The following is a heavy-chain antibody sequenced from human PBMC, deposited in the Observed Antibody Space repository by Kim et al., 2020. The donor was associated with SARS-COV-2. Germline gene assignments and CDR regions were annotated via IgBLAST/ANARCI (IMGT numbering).Heavy chain of an antibody. D-gene: IGHD3-3*01. CDR2: ISGSGGRT. CDR1: GFTFRSYA. V-gene: IGHV3-23*01. Sequence: GGSLRLSCAASGFTFRSYAMTWVRQAPGKGLEWVSAISGSGGRTYYADSVKGRFTISRDNSKNTLYLQMNSLRAEDTAVYYCGKPEDPYYDFCLVYWGQGTLVTVPS. CDR3: GKPEDPYYDFCLVY. J-gene: IGHJ4*02.